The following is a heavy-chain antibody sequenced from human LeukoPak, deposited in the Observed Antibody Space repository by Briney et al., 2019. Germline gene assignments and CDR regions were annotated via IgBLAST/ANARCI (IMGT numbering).Heavy chain of an antibody. CDR1: GVSISGHY. Sequence: SETLSLTCTVSGVSISGHYWSWVRQPPEKGLEWIGYVYDSGGTNYNPSLKSRFTISVDTSKNQFSLNLSSVTAADTAVYYCVRGHYYDSSGDYWGQGTLVTVSS. CDR2: VYDSGGT. D-gene: IGHD3-22*01. J-gene: IGHJ4*02. CDR3: VRGHYYDSSGDY. V-gene: IGHV4-59*11.